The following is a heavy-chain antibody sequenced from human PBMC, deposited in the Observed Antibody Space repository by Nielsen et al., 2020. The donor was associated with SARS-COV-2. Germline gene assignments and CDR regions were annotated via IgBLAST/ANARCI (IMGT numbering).Heavy chain of an antibody. CDR1: GFSFSSYG. D-gene: IGHD1-7*01. CDR2: ISGSGRTP. CDR3: AKSIMELWDFDY. V-gene: IGHV3-23*01. J-gene: IGHJ4*02. Sequence: GESLKISCAASGFSFSSYGMNWVRQAPGKGLEWVSAISGSGRTPYYADSVKGRFTISRDNSKNTLYLQVNSLRADDTALYYCAKSIMELWDFDYWGQGTLVTVSS.